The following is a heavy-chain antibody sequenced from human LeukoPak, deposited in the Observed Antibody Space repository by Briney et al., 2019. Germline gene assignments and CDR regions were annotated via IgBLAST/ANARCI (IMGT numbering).Heavy chain of an antibody. Sequence: GGSLRLSCAASEFTFSSYWMSWVRQAPGKGLEWVANIKQDGSEKYYVDSVKGRFTISRDNAKNSLYLQMNSLRAEDTAVYYCARVAYSSSSDAFDIWGQGTMVTVSS. CDR2: IKQDGSEK. CDR1: EFTFSSYW. J-gene: IGHJ3*02. CDR3: ARVAYSSSSDAFDI. V-gene: IGHV3-7*01. D-gene: IGHD6-6*01.